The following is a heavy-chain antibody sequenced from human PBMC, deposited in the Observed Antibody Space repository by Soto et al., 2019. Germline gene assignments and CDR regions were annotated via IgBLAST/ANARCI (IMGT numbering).Heavy chain of an antibody. D-gene: IGHD1-7*01. CDR1: GGTFSSYT. CDR3: ARGSKVFLELPFRSLNDAFDI. CDR2: IIPILGIA. J-gene: IGHJ3*02. V-gene: IGHV1-69*02. Sequence: ASVKVSCKASGGTFSSYTISWVRQAPGQGLEWMGRIIPILGIANYAQKFQGRVTITADKSTSTAYMELSSLRSEDTAVYYCARGSKVFLELPFRSLNDAFDIWGQGTMVTVSS.